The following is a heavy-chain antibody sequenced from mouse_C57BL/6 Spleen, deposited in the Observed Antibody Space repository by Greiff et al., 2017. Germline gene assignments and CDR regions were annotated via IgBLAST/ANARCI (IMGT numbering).Heavy chain of an antibody. J-gene: IGHJ2*01. CDR1: GFTFSSYA. Sequence: EVQVVESGGGLVKPGGSMKLSCAASGFTFSSYAMSWVRQTPEKRLEWVATISDGGSYTYYPDNVKGRFTISRDNAKNNLYLQMSHLKSEDTAMYYCARDLANYHSNGVLDYWGQGTTLSLL. D-gene: IGHD2-1*01. CDR2: ISDGGSYT. V-gene: IGHV5-4*01. CDR3: ARDLANYHSNGVLDY.